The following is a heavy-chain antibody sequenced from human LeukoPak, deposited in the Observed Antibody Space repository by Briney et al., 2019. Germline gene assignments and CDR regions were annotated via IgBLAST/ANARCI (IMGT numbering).Heavy chain of an antibody. V-gene: IGHV3-23*01. D-gene: IGHD1-1*01. CDR3: AQSWNLDY. J-gene: IGHJ4*02. Sequence: PGGSLRLSCAASGFTFSSYAMSWVRQAPGKGLEWVSVITNNGGSTYYADSVKGRFTISRDNSKNTLYLQMNSLRAEDTAVYYCAQSWNLDYRGQGTLITVSS. CDR1: GFTFSSYA. CDR2: ITNNGGST.